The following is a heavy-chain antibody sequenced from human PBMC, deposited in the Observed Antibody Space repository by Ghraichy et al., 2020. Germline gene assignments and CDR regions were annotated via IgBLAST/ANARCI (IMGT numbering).Heavy chain of an antibody. CDR1: GGSMRGYY. Sequence: SETLSLTCTVSGGSMRGYYWSWIRQPPGKGLEWIGYIYYSGSSNYNPSLKSRATISLDTSKDQFSLNLSSVIAADTAVYYCARGSLYGYSGGWYCWFDPWGQGTQVTVSS. D-gene: IGHD6-19*01. J-gene: IGHJ5*02. V-gene: IGHV4-59*01. CDR2: IYYSGSS. CDR3: ARGSLYGYSGGWYCWFDP.